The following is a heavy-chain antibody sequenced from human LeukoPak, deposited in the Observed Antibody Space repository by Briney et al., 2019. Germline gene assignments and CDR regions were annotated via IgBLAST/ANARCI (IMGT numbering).Heavy chain of an antibody. J-gene: IGHJ4*02. D-gene: IGHD3-10*01. V-gene: IGHV1-18*01. CDR3: ARSPGSGSYYMVY. CDR2: ISAYNGNT. Sequence: ASVKVSCKASGYSFTSYAMNWVRQAPGQGLEWMGWISAYNGNTNYAQKLQGRVTMTTDTSTSTAYMELRSLRSDDTAVYYCARSPGSGSYYMVYWGQGTLVTVSS. CDR1: GYSFTSYA.